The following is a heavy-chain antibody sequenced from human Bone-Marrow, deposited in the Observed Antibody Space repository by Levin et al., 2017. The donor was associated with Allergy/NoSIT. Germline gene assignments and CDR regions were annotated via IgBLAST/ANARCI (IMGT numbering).Heavy chain of an antibody. CDR1: GFNFNNYG. Sequence: GGSLRLSCVASGFNFNNYGMHWVRQAPGKGLEWVAIIWFTGSNKFYADSVKGRFTISRDNSKNTLYLEMNSLSAEDTAMYYCARDAGISMTEYYFDYWGQGTLVTVSS. J-gene: IGHJ4*02. V-gene: IGHV3-33*08. D-gene: IGHD6-19*01. CDR3: ARDAGISMTEYYFDY. CDR2: IWFTGSNK.